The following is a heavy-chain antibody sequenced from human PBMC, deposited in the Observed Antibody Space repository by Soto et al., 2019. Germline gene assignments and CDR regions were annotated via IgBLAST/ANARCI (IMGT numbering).Heavy chain of an antibody. J-gene: IGHJ4*02. CDR1: GGSISSGDYY. CDR3: AQTYYDILTGYYIDY. CDR2: IYYSGST. Sequence: SETLSLTCTVSGGSISSGDYYWSWIRQPPGKGLEWIGYIYYSGSTYYNPSLKSRVTISVDTSKNQFSLKLSSVTAADTAVYYCAQTYYDILTGYYIDYWGQGTLVTVSS. V-gene: IGHV4-30-4*01. D-gene: IGHD3-9*01.